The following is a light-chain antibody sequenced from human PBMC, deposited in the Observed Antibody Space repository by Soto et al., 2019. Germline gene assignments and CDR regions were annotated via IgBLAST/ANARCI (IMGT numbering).Light chain of an antibody. V-gene: IGLV2-11*01. CDR2: DVT. J-gene: IGLJ2*01. CDR1: SNDVGGYNF. Sequence: QSALTQPRSVSGSPGQSVTISCTGTSNDVGGYNFVSWYQQLPGKAPKLMIYDVTKRPSGVPDRFSGSKSGNTASLTISGLQTEDEADYYCCSYRRGNILVFGGGTKLTVL. CDR3: CSYRRGNILV.